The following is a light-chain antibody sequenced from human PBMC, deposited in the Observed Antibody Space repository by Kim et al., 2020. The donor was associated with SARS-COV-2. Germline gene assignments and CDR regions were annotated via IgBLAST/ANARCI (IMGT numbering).Light chain of an antibody. J-gene: IGKJ2*03. CDR1: GGVGRSD. CDR2: GAS. Sequence: GERGGRSWRGSGGVGRSDLGWAEEKPGQAPRLRIYGASSRGSGSADRFSGSGSGTDFTLTMSRLGAEDCAVYYCQPYGSSPYSFGQGTKLEI. V-gene: IGKV3-20*01. CDR3: QPYGSSPYS.